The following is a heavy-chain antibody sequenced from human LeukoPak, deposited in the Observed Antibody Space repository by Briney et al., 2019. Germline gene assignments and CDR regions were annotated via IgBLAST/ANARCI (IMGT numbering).Heavy chain of an antibody. CDR2: ISYDGSNK. V-gene: IGHV3-30*03. J-gene: IGHJ5*02. CDR1: GFTFSSYG. CDR3: ATDYYDSSGYTA. Sequence: GGSLRLSCAASGFTFSSYGMHWVRPAPGKGLEWVAVISYDGSNKYYEDSVKGRFTISRDNSKNTLYLQMNSLRAEDTAVYYCATDYYDSSGYTAWGQGTLVTVSS. D-gene: IGHD3-22*01.